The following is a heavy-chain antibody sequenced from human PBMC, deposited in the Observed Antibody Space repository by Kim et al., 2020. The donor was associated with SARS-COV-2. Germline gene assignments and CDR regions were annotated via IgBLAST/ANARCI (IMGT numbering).Heavy chain of an antibody. D-gene: IGHD2-15*01. V-gene: IGHV3-53*01. CDR3: ARDRSCSGGSCYSDY. Sequence: DSVKGRFTISRDNSKNTLVLQMNSLRVEDTAVYYCARDRSCSGGSCYSDYWGQGTLVTVSS. J-gene: IGHJ4*02.